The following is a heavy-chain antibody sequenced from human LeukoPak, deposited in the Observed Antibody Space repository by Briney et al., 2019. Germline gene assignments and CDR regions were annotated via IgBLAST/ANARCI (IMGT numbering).Heavy chain of an antibody. CDR1: GFTFSSYG. J-gene: IGHJ4*02. CDR2: IRHDGSNK. CDR3: ARGYDSSGYTFDY. D-gene: IGHD3-22*01. Sequence: PGGSLRLSCAASGFTFSSYGMHWVRQAPGKGLEWVAFIRHDGSNKYYADSVKGRFTISRDNSKNTLYLQMNSLRAEDTAVYYCARGYDSSGYTFDYWGQGTLVTVSS. V-gene: IGHV3-30*02.